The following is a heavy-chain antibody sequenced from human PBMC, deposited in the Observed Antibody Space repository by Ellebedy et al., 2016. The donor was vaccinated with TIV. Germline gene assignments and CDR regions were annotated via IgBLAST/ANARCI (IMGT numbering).Heavy chain of an antibody. V-gene: IGHV3-66*01. Sequence: GESLKISCVASGFTINNSYMTWVRQAPGKGLEWVSIIYSGGRTYYADSVTGRFTISRDDSKDTLSLQMSSLRAEDTAFYYCARGSSLSAFAYYDSSGYFPLGYWGQGTLVTVSS. D-gene: IGHD3-22*01. CDR1: GFTINNSY. CDR2: IYSGGRT. J-gene: IGHJ4*02. CDR3: ARGSSLSAFAYYDSSGYFPLGY.